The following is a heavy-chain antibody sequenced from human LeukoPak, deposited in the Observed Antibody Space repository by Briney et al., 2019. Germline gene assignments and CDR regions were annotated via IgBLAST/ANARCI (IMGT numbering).Heavy chain of an antibody. V-gene: IGHV4-59*08. CDR1: GVSIDSYF. J-gene: IGHJ4*02. CDR2: IYYTGST. Sequence: SETLSLTCTVSGVSIDSYFWSRIRRPPGKGLEWIGYIYYTGSTKYNPSLQSRVTISLDTSKNQFSLKLSSVTAADTAVYYCACLTTVVTPHYFDYWGQGNMVTVSS. CDR3: ACLTTVVTPHYFDY. D-gene: IGHD4-23*01.